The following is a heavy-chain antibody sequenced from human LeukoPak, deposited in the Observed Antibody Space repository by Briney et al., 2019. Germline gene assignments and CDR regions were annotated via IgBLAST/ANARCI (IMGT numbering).Heavy chain of an antibody. V-gene: IGHV3-53*01. CDR3: AKVKTHWYFDR. D-gene: IGHD1-1*01. CDR1: GFTVSSNY. CDR2: IGGSGGT. Sequence: GGSLRLSCAASGFTVSSNYMSWVRQAPGKGLEWVSAIGGSGGTTYADSVVGRFTISKDNSKSTMYLQMNSLQADDTAIYYCAKVKTHWYFDRWGQGTLVTVSS. J-gene: IGHJ4*02.